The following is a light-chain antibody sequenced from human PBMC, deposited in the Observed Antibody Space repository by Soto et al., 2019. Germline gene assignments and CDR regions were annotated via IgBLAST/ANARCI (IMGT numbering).Light chain of an antibody. Sequence: QSALTQPPSASGSPGQSVTISCTGTSSDVAGSDYVSWYQQHPGKAPKLIIYEVTKRPAGVPDRFSGSKSGNTATLTISRVEAGDEADYYCQVWDSSSDHVVFGGGTKLTVL. V-gene: IGLV2-8*01. CDR2: EVT. CDR3: QVWDSSSDHVV. J-gene: IGLJ2*01. CDR1: SSDVAGSDY.